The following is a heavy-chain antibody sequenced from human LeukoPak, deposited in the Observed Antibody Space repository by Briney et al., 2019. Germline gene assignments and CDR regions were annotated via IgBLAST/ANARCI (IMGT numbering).Heavy chain of an antibody. CDR3: ARVGGFCSSTSCYSGGYDY. V-gene: IGHV1-2*02. Sequence: ASVKVSCKASGYTFTGYYMHWVRQAPGQGLEWMGWINPNSGGTNYAQKFQGRVTMTRDTSISTAYMELSRLRSDDTAVYYCARVGGFCSSTSCYSGGYDYWGQGTLVIVSP. CDR2: INPNSGGT. J-gene: IGHJ4*02. D-gene: IGHD2-2*01. CDR1: GYTFTGYY.